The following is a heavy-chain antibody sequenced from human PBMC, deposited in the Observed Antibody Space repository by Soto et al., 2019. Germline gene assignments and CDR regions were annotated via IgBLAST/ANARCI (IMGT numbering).Heavy chain of an antibody. J-gene: IGHJ6*02. D-gene: IGHD2-2*01. CDR1: GYSFTSYW. CDR3: ARSCRSTSCPYYYGMDV. CDR2: IYPGDSDT. Sequence: SLKISCKGSGYSFTSYWIGWVRRMPGKGLEWMGIIYPGDSDTRYSPSFQGQVTISADKSISTAYLQWSSLKASDTAMYYCARSCRSTSCPYYYGMDVWGQGTKVTVSS. V-gene: IGHV5-51*01.